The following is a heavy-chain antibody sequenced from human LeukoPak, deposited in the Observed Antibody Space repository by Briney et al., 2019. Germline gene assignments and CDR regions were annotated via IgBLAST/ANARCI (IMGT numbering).Heavy chain of an antibody. J-gene: IGHJ6*02. CDR3: ARGQDDFWSGYYTVVPLGYYYGMDV. D-gene: IGHD3-3*01. V-gene: IGHV4-34*01. CDR1: GGSFSGYY. CDR2: INHSGST. Sequence: SETLSLTCAVYGGSFSGYYWSWIRQPPGKGLEWIGEINHSGSTNYNPSLRSRVTISVDTSKNQFSLKLSSVTAADTAVYYCARGQDDFWSGYYTVVPLGYYYGMDVWGQGTTVTVSS.